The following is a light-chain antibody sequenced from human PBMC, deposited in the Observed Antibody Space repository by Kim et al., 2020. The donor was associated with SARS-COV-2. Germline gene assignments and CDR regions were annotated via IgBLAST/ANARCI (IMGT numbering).Light chain of an antibody. CDR1: QSISTY. J-gene: IGKJ3*01. CDR3: QQGYSMPRIT. V-gene: IGKV1-39*01. CDR2: AAS. Sequence: DIQMTQSPSSLSASIGDRVTITCRASQSISTYLNWYQQKPGKAPNLLIYAASSLQSGVPSRFSGSGSGTDFTLTISSLQPEDFATYYRQQGYSMPRITFGPGTKVDIK.